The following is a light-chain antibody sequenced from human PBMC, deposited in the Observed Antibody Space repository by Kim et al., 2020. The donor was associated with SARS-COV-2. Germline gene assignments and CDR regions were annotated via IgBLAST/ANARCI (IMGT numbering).Light chain of an antibody. J-gene: IGKJ1*01. CDR3: QQYGDCPDT. V-gene: IGKV3D-15*01. CDR1: IVGNTK. Sequence: PPGARPTLPCTANIVGNTKLAWYQQKGGRPPRILIYGASTRATGVPARFSGSGSGTDFTLTITSLQSEDFAVYYCQQYGDCPDTFGQGTKVDIK. CDR2: GAS.